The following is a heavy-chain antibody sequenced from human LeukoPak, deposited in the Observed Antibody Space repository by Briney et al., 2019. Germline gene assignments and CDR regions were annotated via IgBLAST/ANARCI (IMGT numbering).Heavy chain of an antibody. Sequence: GGSLRLSCAASGFTFSSYAMHWVRQAPGKGLEWVAVISYDGSNKYYADSVKGRFTISRDNSKNTLYLQMNSLRAEDTAVYYCAGDGASGWDLWGQGTLVTVSS. J-gene: IGHJ5*02. CDR3: AGDGASGWDL. D-gene: IGHD6-19*01. CDR1: GFTFSSYA. V-gene: IGHV3-30-3*01. CDR2: ISYDGSNK.